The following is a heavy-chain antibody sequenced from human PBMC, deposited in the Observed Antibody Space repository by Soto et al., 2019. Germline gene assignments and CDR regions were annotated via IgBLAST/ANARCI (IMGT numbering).Heavy chain of an antibody. CDR2: ISGSGGRT. V-gene: IGHV3-23*01. CDR3: AKADDFWSGYPIYYYYGMDV. D-gene: IGHD3-3*01. Sequence: PRWSLRLSCAASGFTFSSYAMRWCRQAPGKGREWVSGISGSGGRTYYADSVKGRFTISRDNSKHTLYLQMNSLRAEDTAVYYCAKADDFWSGYPIYYYYGMDVWGQGTTVTVSS. J-gene: IGHJ6*02. CDR1: GFTFSSYA.